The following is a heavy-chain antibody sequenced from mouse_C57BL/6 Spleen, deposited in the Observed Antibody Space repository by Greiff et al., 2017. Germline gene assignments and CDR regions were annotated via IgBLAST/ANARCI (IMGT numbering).Heavy chain of an antibody. Sequence: QVQLQQPGAELVKPGASVKMSCKASGYTFTSYWITWVKQRPGQGLEWIGDIYPGSGSTNYNEKFKSKATLTVDTSSSTAYIQLSSLASEDSAVYYCARPREDGSLYYFDYWGQGTTLTVSS. CDR2: IYPGSGST. CDR1: GYTFTSYW. V-gene: IGHV1-55*01. J-gene: IGHJ2*01. CDR3: ARPREDGSLYYFDY.